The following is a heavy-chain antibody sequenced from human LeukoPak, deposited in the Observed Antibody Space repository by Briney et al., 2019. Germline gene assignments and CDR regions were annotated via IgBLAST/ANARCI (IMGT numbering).Heavy chain of an antibody. CDR3: ARDRDEGFDL. J-gene: IGHJ2*01. V-gene: IGHV4-38-2*02. CDR2: INHSGDT. CDR1: GYSISSGYY. Sequence: SETLSLTCSVSGYSISSGYYWGWIRQPPGKGLEWIGSINHSGDTYYKSSLKSRVTISVDTAKNQISLSLSSVTAADTAVYYCARDRDEGFDLWGRGTLVTVSS.